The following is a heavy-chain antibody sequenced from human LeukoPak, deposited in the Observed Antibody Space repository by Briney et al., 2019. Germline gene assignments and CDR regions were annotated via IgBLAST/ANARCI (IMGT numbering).Heavy chain of an antibody. CDR3: AGDVLRYFDWLSVGNWFDP. CDR2: IKQDGSEK. V-gene: IGHV3-7*01. Sequence: GGSLRLSCAASGFTFSSYWMSWVRQAPGKGLEWVANIKQDGSEKYYVDSMKGRFTISRDNAKNSLYLQMNSLRAEDTAVYYCAGDVLRYFDWLSVGNWFDPWGQGTLVTVSS. CDR1: GFTFSSYW. J-gene: IGHJ5*02. D-gene: IGHD3-9*01.